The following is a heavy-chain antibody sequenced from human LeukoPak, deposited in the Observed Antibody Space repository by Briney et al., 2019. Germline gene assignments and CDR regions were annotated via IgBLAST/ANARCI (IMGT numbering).Heavy chain of an antibody. D-gene: IGHD7-27*01. CDR1: GGSISSSSYY. CDR3: ASQGRELGRLWLVDY. J-gene: IGHJ4*02. CDR2: IYYSGST. V-gene: IGHV4-39*01. Sequence: SETLSLTCTVSGGSISSSSYYWGWIRKPPGKGLEWIGSIYYSGSTYYNPSLKSRVTISVDTSKNQFSLKLSSVTAADTAVYYCASQGRELGRLWLVDYWGQGTLVTVSS.